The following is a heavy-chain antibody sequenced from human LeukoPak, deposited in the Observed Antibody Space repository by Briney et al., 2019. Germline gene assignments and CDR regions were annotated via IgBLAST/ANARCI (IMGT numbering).Heavy chain of an antibody. CDR1: GFTFSSYW. V-gene: IGHV3-74*01. CDR2: INTDGSST. D-gene: IGHD5-18*01. CDR3: ARGGVYSYGSFDY. J-gene: IGHJ4*02. Sequence: GGSLRLSCAASGFTFSSYWMHWVRQAPGKGLVWVSRINTDGSSTSCADSVKGRLTISRDKAKNTLYVQMNSLRAEDTAVYYCARGGVYSYGSFDYWGQGTLVTVSS.